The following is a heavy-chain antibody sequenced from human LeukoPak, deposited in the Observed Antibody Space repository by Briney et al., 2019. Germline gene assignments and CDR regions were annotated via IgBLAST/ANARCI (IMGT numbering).Heavy chain of an antibody. CDR2: ISSSSSTI. CDR3: AREPHARLQVAFDI. Sequence: GGSLRLSCAASGFTFSSYSMNWVRQAPGKGLEWVSYISSSSSTIYYADSVKGRFTISRDNAKNSLYLQMNSLRAEDTAVYYCAREPHARLQVAFDIGGQGTMVTVSS. CDR1: GFTFSSYS. V-gene: IGHV3-48*01. J-gene: IGHJ3*02. D-gene: IGHD5-24*01.